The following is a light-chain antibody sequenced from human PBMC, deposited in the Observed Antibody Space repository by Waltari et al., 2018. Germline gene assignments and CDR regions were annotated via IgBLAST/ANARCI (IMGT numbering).Light chain of an antibody. CDR2: RNN. J-gene: IGLJ6*01. V-gene: IGLV1-47*01. CDR1: SSNTGSTL. CDR3: AAWDDSLSGNV. Sequence: HSVLPPPPSASRPPGPRVPIPCPRSSSNTGSTLSYWYQPLPGTDPKLIIYRNNQRPSGVPDRFSGSKSGTSASLAISGLRSEDEADYYCAAWDDSLSGNVFGSGTKVTVL.